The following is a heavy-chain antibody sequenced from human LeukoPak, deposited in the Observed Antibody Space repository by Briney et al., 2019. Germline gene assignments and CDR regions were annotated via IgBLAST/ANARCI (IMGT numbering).Heavy chain of an antibody. CDR2: INPNSGGT. CDR3: ARDPMVVAATEYNWFDP. CDR1: GYTFTGYY. V-gene: IGHV1-2*02. D-gene: IGHD2-15*01. Sequence: ASVKVSCKASGYTFTGYYMHWVRQAPGQGLEWMGWINPNSGGTNYAQRLQGRVTMTTDTSTSTAYMELRSLRSDDTAVYYCARDPMVVAATEYNWFDPWGQGTLVTVSS. J-gene: IGHJ5*02.